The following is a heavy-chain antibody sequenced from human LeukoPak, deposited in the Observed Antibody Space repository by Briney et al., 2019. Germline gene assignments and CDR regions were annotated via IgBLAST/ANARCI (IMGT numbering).Heavy chain of an antibody. V-gene: IGHV4-34*01. CDR2: INHRGST. Sequence: TSETLSLTCVVYGGSFSGYYWSWIRQSPGKGLEWIGEINHRGSTNYNPSLKRRVTISLDTSKNQFSLKLSSVTAADTAVYYCAKSLYGSGSYYNWLDPWGQGTLVTVFS. D-gene: IGHD3-10*01. CDR3: AKSLYGSGSYYNWLDP. J-gene: IGHJ5*02. CDR1: GGSFSGYY.